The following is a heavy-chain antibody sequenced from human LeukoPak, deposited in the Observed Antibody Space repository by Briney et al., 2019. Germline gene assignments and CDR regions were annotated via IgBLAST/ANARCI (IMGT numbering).Heavy chain of an antibody. D-gene: IGHD6-13*01. CDR3: ARDRTRSWDYYYGMDV. J-gene: IGHJ6*02. Sequence: GGSLRLSCAASGFNFSSYSMHWVRQAPGKGLEWVSSISSSSSYIYYADSVKGRFTISRDNAKNSLYLQMNSLRAEDTAVYYCARDRTRSWDYYYGMDVWGQGTTVTVSS. CDR1: GFNFSSYS. V-gene: IGHV3-21*01. CDR2: ISSSSSYI.